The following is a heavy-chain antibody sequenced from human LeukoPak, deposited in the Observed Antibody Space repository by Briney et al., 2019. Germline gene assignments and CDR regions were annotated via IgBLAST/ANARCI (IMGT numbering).Heavy chain of an antibody. J-gene: IGHJ3*02. CDR1: GYTFTSYD. CDR2: MNPNSGNT. D-gene: IGHD2-15*01. Sequence: ASVKVSCKAAGYTFTSYDINWVRQATGQGLEWMGWMNPNSGNTGYAQKFQGRVTMTRNTSISTAYMELTSLRSEDTAVYYCARGLVVLAATSWAFDIWGHGTMVTVSS. CDR3: ARGLVVLAATSWAFDI. V-gene: IGHV1-8*01.